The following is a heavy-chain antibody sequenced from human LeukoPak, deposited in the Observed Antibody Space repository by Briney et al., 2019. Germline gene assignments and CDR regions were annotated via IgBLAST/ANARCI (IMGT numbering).Heavy chain of an antibody. Sequence: SETLSLTCTVSGGSISSGSYYWSWVRQPAGTGLEWLGRIYTSGSTNYNPSLKSRVTISVDTSKNQFSLKLSSVTAADTAAYYCARELPYCGGDCYSGWFDPWGQGTLVTVSS. V-gene: IGHV4-61*02. CDR1: GGSISSGSYY. CDR2: IYTSGST. CDR3: ARELPYCGGDCYSGWFDP. J-gene: IGHJ5*02. D-gene: IGHD2-21*02.